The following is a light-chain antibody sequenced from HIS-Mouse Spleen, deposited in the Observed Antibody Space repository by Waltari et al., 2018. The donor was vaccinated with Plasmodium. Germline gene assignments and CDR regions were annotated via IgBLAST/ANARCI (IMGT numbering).Light chain of an antibody. J-gene: IGLJ1*01. V-gene: IGLV2-23*01. CDR2: EGS. CDR1: SRDVGSYNL. CDR3: CSYAGSSTYV. Sequence: QSALTQPPSVSGSPGPSITIPCTGTSRDVGSYNLVSWYQQHPGKAPKLMIYEGSKRPSGVSNRFSGSKSGNTASLTISGLQAEDEADYYCCSYAGSSTYVFGTGTKVTVL.